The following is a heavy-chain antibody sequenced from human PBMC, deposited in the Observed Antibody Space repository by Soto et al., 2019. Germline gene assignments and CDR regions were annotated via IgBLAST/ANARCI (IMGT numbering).Heavy chain of an antibody. Sequence: EVHLVESGGGLVQPGGSLRLSCAASGFTFSSYSMNWVRQAPGKGLEWVSYISTTSSPIYYADSVRGRFTISRDDAKNPLYLQLYRLRDEETAVYYCARDVFPGIAVAGTWFDPWGQGILVTVSS. J-gene: IGHJ5*02. CDR1: GFTFSSYS. CDR3: ARDVFPGIAVAGTWFDP. V-gene: IGHV3-48*02. CDR2: ISTTSSPI. D-gene: IGHD6-19*01.